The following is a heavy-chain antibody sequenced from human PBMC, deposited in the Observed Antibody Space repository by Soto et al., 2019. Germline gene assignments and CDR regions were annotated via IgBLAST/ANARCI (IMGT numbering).Heavy chain of an antibody. V-gene: IGHV4-61*01. CDR2: IYYSGST. CDR1: GGSVSSGSYY. CDR3: ARGAPYDFWSGYYTAFREYYGMDV. D-gene: IGHD3-3*01. Sequence: PSETLSLTCTVSGGSVSSGSYYWSWIRQPPGKGLEWIGYIYYSGSTNYNPSLKSRVTISVDTSKNQFSLKLSSVTAADTAVYYCARGAPYDFWSGYYTAFREYYGMDVWGQGTTVTVSS. J-gene: IGHJ6*02.